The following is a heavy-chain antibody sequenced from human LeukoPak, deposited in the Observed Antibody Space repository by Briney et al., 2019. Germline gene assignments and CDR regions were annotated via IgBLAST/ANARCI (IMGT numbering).Heavy chain of an antibody. CDR1: GYTFTSYY. V-gene: IGHV1-46*01. D-gene: IGHD5-18*01. CDR2: INPSGGST. Sequence: ASVKVSCKASGYTFTSYYIHWVRQAPGQGLEWMGIINPSGGSTSYAQTFQGRVTMTRDTSTSTVYMELSSLRSEDTAVYYCARGRVSRGYSYGYPRWGQGTLVTVSS. J-gene: IGHJ4*02. CDR3: ARGRVSRGYSYGYPR.